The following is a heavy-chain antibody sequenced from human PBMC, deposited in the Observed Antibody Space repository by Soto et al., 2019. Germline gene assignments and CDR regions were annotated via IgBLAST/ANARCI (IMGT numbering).Heavy chain of an antibody. D-gene: IGHD1-26*01. J-gene: IGHJ6*02. CDR1: GFTFSSYA. Sequence: PGGSLRLSCAASGFTFSSYAMSWVRQAPGRGLEWVSAISGSGGSTYYADSVKGRFTISRDNSKNTLYLQMNSLRAEDTAVYYCASMKGSGSPVRGGYYYGMDVWGQGTTVTV. CDR2: ISGSGGST. CDR3: ASMKGSGSPVRGGYYYGMDV. V-gene: IGHV3-23*01.